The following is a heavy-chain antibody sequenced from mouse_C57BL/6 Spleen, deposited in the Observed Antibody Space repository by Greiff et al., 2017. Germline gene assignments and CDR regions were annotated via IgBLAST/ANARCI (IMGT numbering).Heavy chain of an antibody. D-gene: IGHD2-4*01. V-gene: IGHV14-4*01. CDR2: IDPENGDT. CDR1: GFNIKDDY. J-gene: IGHJ4*01. CDR3: ITGITTGYYYAMDY. Sequence: EVMLVESGAELVRPGASVKLSCTASGFNIKDDYMHWVKQRPEQGLEWIGWIDPENGDTEYASKFQGKATITADTSSNTAYLQLSSLTSEDTAVYYCITGITTGYYYAMDYWGQGTSVTVSS.